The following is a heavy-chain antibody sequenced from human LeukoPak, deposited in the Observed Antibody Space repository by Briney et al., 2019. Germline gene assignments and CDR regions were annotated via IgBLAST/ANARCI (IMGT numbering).Heavy chain of an antibody. D-gene: IGHD3-22*01. CDR3: AKPNSGYYYSHAFDI. CDR2: ISGSGGST. CDR1: GFTFSSYW. Sequence: SGGSLRLSCAASGFTFSSYWMSWVRQAPGKGLEWVSAISGSGGSTYYADSVKGRFTISRDNSKNTLYLQMNSLRAEDTAVYYCAKPNSGYYYSHAFDIWGQGTMVTVSS. J-gene: IGHJ3*02. V-gene: IGHV3-23*01.